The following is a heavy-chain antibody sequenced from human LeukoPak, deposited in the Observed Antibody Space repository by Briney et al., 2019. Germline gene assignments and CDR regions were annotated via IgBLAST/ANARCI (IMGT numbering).Heavy chain of an antibody. CDR1: GYTLTELS. J-gene: IGHJ6*03. V-gene: IGHV1-24*01. D-gene: IGHD3-10*01. CDR2: FDPQDCET. Sequence: ASVKVSCKVSGYTLTELSMHWVRQAPGKGLEGMGGFDPQDCETIYAQKFQRRVTMTEDTSTDTAYMELNSLRSEDTAVYFCALNTISMGRGVPPNYDYYMDGWGKGTTVTGSS. CDR3: ALNTISMGRGVPPNYDYYMDG.